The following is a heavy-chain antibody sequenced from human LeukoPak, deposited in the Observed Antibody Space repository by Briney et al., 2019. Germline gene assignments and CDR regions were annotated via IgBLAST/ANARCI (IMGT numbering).Heavy chain of an antibody. D-gene: IGHD4-17*01. CDR1: GFTLSRYS. Sequence: GGSLRLSCAASGFTLSRYSMNWVRQTPGRGLEWVSSISGIRYNIYYADSVKGRFTISRDNSKNTLYLQMSSLRAEDTAVYYCAKDLLTTVTPPGYWGQGTLVTVSS. CDR2: ISGIRYNI. CDR3: AKDLLTTVTPPGY. J-gene: IGHJ4*02. V-gene: IGHV3-21*04.